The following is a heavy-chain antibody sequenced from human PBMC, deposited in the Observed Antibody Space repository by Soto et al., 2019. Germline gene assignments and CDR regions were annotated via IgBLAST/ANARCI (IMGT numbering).Heavy chain of an antibody. D-gene: IGHD3-3*01. CDR1: GFIFSTYS. CDR3: ARDGRTRSAYPPDDDYFSGMDF. Sequence: EVQLVESGGGMVQPGGSLRLSCAASGFIFSTYSMNWVRQAPGKGLEWVSYISTSTSTIYYADSVKGRFTISRDKAKNSLSLQMNCLRDEVTAAYFCARDGRTRSAYPPDDDYFSGMDFWGQGTTDTVSS. CDR2: ISTSTSTI. J-gene: IGHJ6*02. V-gene: IGHV3-48*02.